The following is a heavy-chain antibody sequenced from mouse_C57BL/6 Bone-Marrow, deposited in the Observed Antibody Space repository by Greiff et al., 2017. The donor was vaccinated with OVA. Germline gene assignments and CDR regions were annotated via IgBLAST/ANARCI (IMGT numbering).Heavy chain of an antibody. J-gene: IGHJ4*01. CDR1: GFNIKDYY. CDR3: ASSYYSHYYAMDY. V-gene: IGHV14-2*01. D-gene: IGHD2-12*01. CDR2: IDPEDGET. Sequence: LVESGAELVKPGASVKLSCTASGFNIKDYYMHWVKQRTEQGLEWIGRIDPEDGETKYAPKFQGKATITADTSSNTAYLQLSSLTSEDTAVYYCASSYYSHYYAMDYWGQGTSVTVSS.